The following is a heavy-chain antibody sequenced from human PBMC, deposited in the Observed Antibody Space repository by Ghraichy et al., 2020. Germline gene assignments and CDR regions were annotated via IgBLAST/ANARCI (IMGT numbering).Heavy chain of an antibody. D-gene: IGHD2-2*01. V-gene: IGHV3-23*01. J-gene: IGHJ6*02. CDR3: AKDRDIVVVPARGMDV. Sequence: GGSLRLSCAASGFTFSSYAMSWVRQAPGKGLEWVSAISGSGGSTYYADSVKGRFTISRDNSKNTLYLQMNSLRAEDTAVYYCAKDRDIVVVPARGMDVWGQGTTVTVSS. CDR1: GFTFSSYA. CDR2: ISGSGGST.